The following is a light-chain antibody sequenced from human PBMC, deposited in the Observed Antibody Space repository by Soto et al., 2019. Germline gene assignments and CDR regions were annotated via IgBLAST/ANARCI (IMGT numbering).Light chain of an antibody. J-gene: IGLJ2*01. CDR2: ANS. Sequence: QLVLTQPPSVSGAPGQRVTISCTGSCSNIGAGYDVHWYQQLPGTAPRLLIYANSDRPSGVPDRFSGSKSGTSASLAITGLQAEDEADYYCQSYDNSLSGDVVFGGGTQLTVL. CDR3: QSYDNSLSGDVV. CDR1: CSNIGAGYD. V-gene: IGLV1-40*01.